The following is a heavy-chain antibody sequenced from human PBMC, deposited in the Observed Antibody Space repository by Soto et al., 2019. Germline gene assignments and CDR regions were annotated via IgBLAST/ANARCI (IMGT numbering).Heavy chain of an antibody. D-gene: IGHD6-6*01. Sequence: SETLSLTCTVSGGSVNSDSYYWSWIRQPPGKGLEWIGYIYYTGSTNYNPSLKSRVTISLDTSRNQFSLKLSSVTAADAAVFYCAREYSNSPEAFDYWGQGALVTVSS. CDR3: AREYSNSPEAFDY. CDR1: GGSVNSDSYY. CDR2: IYYTGST. J-gene: IGHJ4*02. V-gene: IGHV4-61*01.